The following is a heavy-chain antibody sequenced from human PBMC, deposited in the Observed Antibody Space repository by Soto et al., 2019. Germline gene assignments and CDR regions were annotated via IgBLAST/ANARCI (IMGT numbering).Heavy chain of an antibody. CDR3: TTDWGRGFTFGGVIAIDY. Sequence: EVQLVESGGGLVKPGGSLRLSCAASGFTFSNAWMNWVRQAPGKGLEWVGRIKSKTDGGTTDYAAPVKGRFTISRDDSKNTLYLQMNSLKTEDTAVYYCTTDWGRGFTFGGVIAIDYWGQGTLVTVSS. J-gene: IGHJ4*02. CDR2: IKSKTDGGTT. D-gene: IGHD3-16*02. CDR1: GFTFSNAW. V-gene: IGHV3-15*07.